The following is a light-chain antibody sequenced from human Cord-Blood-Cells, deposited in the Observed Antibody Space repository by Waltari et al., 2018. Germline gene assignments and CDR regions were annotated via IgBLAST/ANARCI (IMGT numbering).Light chain of an antibody. CDR3: QQYNNWPPLT. V-gene: IGKV3-15*01. CDR1: QSVSSN. CDR2: GAS. Sequence: EIVMTQSPPPPSLSRAARPTLPCRASQSVSSNLPWYQQKPGQAPRLLIYGASTRATGMPARFSGSGSGTEFTLTISSLQSEEFAVYYCQQYNNWPPLTFGGGTKVEIK. J-gene: IGKJ4*01.